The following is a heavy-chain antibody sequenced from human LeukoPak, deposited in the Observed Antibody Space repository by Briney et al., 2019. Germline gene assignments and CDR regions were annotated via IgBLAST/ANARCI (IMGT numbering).Heavy chain of an antibody. Sequence: GGSLRLSCEASGFSFSSFWRHWVRQAPGEGLVCVSRLNEEEGSTNYADFAKGRFTISRDNARNTLYLQMNSLSADDTAVYYCTREIGGRSAYWGQGTLVTVSS. D-gene: IGHD3-16*01. J-gene: IGHJ4*02. V-gene: IGHV3-74*01. CDR1: GFSFSSFW. CDR2: LNEEEGST. CDR3: TREIGGRSAY.